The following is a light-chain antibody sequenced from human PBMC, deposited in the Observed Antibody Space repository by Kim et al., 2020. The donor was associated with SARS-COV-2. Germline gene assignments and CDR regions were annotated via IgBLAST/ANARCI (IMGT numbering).Light chain of an antibody. CDR1: NSDVGTYNL. V-gene: IGLV2-23*01. Sequence: GQSITISCTGTNSDVGTYNLVSWYQQHPGKAPKLMIYEDTKWPSGVSNRFSGSKSGNTASLTISGLQAEDEADYYCCSYAGGFTWVFGGGTQLTVL. CDR3: CSYAGGFTWV. CDR2: EDT. J-gene: IGLJ3*02.